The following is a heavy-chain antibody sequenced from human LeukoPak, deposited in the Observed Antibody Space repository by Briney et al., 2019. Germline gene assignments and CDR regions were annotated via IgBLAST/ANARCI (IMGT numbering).Heavy chain of an antibody. V-gene: IGHV3-30*18. CDR1: GFTFSNFG. J-gene: IGHJ4*02. CDR3: AKVRDEGVIEMGPYFDY. D-gene: IGHD3-10*01. CDR2: ISYDGGNK. Sequence: GGSLRLFCAASGFTFSNFGMHWVRQAPGKGLECVAVISYDGGNKYYADSVKGRFTISRDNSKNTLYLQMNSLRPEDTAVYYCAKVRDEGVIEMGPYFDYWGQGTLVTVSS.